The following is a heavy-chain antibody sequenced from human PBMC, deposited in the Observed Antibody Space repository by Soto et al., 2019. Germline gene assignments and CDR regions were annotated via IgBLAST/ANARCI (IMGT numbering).Heavy chain of an antibody. Sequence: QVQLVESGGGVVQPGGSLRLSCAASGFTFSGFGMHWVRQAPGKGLEWVAVIWYDGNDKYSADSVKGRFSVSRDNSKNTLYLQMNSLRAEDTAVYYCARGRGGDYGGNSGYFDYWGQGTLVTVSS. CDR1: GFTFSGFG. CDR3: ARGRGGDYGGNSGYFDY. V-gene: IGHV3-33*01. D-gene: IGHD4-17*01. CDR2: IWYDGNDK. J-gene: IGHJ4*02.